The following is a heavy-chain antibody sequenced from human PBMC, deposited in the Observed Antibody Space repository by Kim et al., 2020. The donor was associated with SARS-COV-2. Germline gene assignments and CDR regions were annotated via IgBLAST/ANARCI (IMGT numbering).Heavy chain of an antibody. D-gene: IGHD2-15*01. CDR2: IYPGDSDT. V-gene: IGHV5-51*01. Sequence: GESLKISCKGSGYSFTSYWIGWVRQMPGKGLEWMGIIYPGDSDTRYSPSFQGQVTISADKSISTAYLQWSSLKASDTAMYYCARHLKSRKSSTPLDYWGQGTLVTVSS. CDR3: ARHLKSRKSSTPLDY. CDR1: GYSFTSYW. J-gene: IGHJ4*02.